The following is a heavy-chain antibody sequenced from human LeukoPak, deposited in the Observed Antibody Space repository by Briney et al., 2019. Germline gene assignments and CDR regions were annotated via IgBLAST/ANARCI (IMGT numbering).Heavy chain of an antibody. J-gene: IGHJ6*03. Sequence: SVKVSCKASGGTFSSYAISWLRQAPGQGLEWMGGTIPLFDSASYAQKFQGRVTITADTSTSTAYMELSSLRSEDTAVYYCARGLRRGVIITSYYMDVWGKGTTVTISS. CDR2: TIPLFDSA. CDR1: GGTFSSYA. CDR3: ARGLRRGVIITSYYMDV. D-gene: IGHD3-10*01. V-gene: IGHV1-69*06.